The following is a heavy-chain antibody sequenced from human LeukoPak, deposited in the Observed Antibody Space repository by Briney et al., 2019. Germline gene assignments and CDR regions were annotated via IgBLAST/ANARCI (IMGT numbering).Heavy chain of an antibody. CDR3: ARGQSITIFGVVTQYP. J-gene: IGHJ5*02. CDR2: INSNSGGT. CDR1: GYTVTGYY. D-gene: IGHD3-3*01. Sequence: ASVKFSCKASGYTVTGYYMHWGRQAPGQGLEWRVWINSNSGGTNYAQKFQGRVTMTRDTSISTAYMEMSRLRSDDTAVYYCARGQSITIFGVVTQYPWGQGTLVTVSS. V-gene: IGHV1-2*02.